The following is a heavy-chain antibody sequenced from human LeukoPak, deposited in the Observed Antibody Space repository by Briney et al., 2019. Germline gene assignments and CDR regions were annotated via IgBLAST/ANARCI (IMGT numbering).Heavy chain of an antibody. CDR1: GFTFSTYG. D-gene: IGHD2-15*01. CDR3: ASRGSLPYNWFDP. Sequence: PGKSLRLSCTASGFTFSTYGMHWVRQAPGKGLEWVAVISFHGSNKNYADSVKGRFTISRDNSKNTVYLQMNSLRAEDTAVYYCASRGSLPYNWFDPWGQGTLVTVSS. J-gene: IGHJ5*02. CDR2: ISFHGSNK. V-gene: IGHV3-30*03.